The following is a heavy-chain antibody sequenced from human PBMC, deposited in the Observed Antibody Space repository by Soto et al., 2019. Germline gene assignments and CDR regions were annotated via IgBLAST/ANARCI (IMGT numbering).Heavy chain of an antibody. CDR3: ARDALGLDV. CDR1: GFAVSATY. CDR2: LTANGNT. V-gene: IGHV3-53*01. Sequence: GGSLRLSCVVSGFAVSATYMSWVRQAPGQGLEWVSVLTANGNTIYADAVKGRFTVSRDISKNTVYLQLNSVTVEDTGLYYCARDALGLDVWGQGTTVTVSS. J-gene: IGHJ6*02.